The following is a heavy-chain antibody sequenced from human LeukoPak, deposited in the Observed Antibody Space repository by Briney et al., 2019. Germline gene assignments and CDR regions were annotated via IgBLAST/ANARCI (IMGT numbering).Heavy chain of an antibody. Sequence: PSQTLSLTCTFSGGSISNGGYYWSWIPQHPGKGLEWIGYIYYSGSTYYNPSLKSRVTKSVDTSKNQFSLKLSSVTAADTAVYYCARAGSHYYGSGKEGFDYWGQGTLVTVSS. CDR2: IYYSGST. V-gene: IGHV4-31*03. CDR1: GGSISNGGYY. J-gene: IGHJ4*02. D-gene: IGHD3-10*01. CDR3: ARAGSHYYGSGKEGFDY.